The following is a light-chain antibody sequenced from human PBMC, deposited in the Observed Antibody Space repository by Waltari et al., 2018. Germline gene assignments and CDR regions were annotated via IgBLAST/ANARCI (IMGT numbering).Light chain of an antibody. CDR3: CSYAGRATWA. J-gene: IGLJ3*02. V-gene: IGLV2-11*01. Sequence: QSALTQPRSVSGSPGHSVTISCTGTSSDVGGYDYVSWYQQHPGKAPKLVIYDVNKRPSGVPDLCSGSKSGNTASLTISGLQADDEADYNCCSYAGRATWAFGGGTKLTVL. CDR1: SSDVGGYDY. CDR2: DVN.